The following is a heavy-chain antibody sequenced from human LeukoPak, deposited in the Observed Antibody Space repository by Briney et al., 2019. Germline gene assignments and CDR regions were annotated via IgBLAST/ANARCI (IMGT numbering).Heavy chain of an antibody. J-gene: IGHJ3*02. CDR1: GGTFSSYA. Sequence: SVKVSCKASGGTFSSYAISWVRQAPGQGLEWMGGIIPIFGTANYAQKFQGRVTITADKSTGTAYMELSSLRSEDTAVYYCARWAPEQQLVLGAFDIWGQGTMVTVSS. CDR3: ARWAPEQQLVLGAFDI. D-gene: IGHD6-13*01. CDR2: IIPIFGTA. V-gene: IGHV1-69*06.